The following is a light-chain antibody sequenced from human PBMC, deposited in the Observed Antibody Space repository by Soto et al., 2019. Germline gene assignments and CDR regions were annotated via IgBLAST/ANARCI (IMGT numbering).Light chain of an antibody. CDR3: QQYGDSPRT. V-gene: IGKV3-20*01. CDR1: QAISSNY. CDR2: SAS. J-gene: IGKJ1*01. Sequence: IVLTQSPGTLSLSLGESATLSCRASQAISSNYLAWFQHKPGQAPRLLIFSASSRATGIPDRFSGSGSGTDFTLTISRLQPEDFAVYYCQQYGDSPRTFGQGTKVDIK.